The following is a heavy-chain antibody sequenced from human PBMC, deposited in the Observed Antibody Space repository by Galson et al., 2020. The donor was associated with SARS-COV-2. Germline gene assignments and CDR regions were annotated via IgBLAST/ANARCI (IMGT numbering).Heavy chain of an antibody. D-gene: IGHD3-22*01. J-gene: IGHJ4*02. Sequence: SETLSLTCTVSGASITSDNYWTWIRQPPGKGLEWLGYIYYSGGTFDNRSLKSRLIISIDTSKNQFSLKLTSVTAADTAVYYCARVVNSFDSTSYYPHLDYWGRGTLVTVS. V-gene: IGHV4-30-4*01. CDR3: ARVVNSFDSTSYYPHLDY. CDR2: IYYSGGT. CDR1: GASITSDNY.